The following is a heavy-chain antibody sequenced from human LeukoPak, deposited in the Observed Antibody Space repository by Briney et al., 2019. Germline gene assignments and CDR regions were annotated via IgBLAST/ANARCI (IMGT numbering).Heavy chain of an antibody. CDR3: ARDRQEVLLLASNNWFDP. J-gene: IGHJ5*02. CDR1: GYSFTGYY. D-gene: IGHD2/OR15-2a*01. CDR2: INPNRGGT. V-gene: IGHV1-2*02. Sequence: ASVTVSCMDSGYSFTGYYMYWVRQAPGQGREWMGWINPNRGGTNYAQKFQGTVTMTRDTSISTDYMELSRLRSDDTAVYYCARDRQEVLLLASNNWFDPWGQGSLVTVSS.